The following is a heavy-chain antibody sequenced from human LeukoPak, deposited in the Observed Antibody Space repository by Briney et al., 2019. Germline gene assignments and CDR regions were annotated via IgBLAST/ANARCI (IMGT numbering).Heavy chain of an antibody. CDR1: GGSISSSSYY. J-gene: IGHJ6*03. Sequence: PSETLSLTCTVSGGSISSSSYYWGWIRQPPGKGLEWIGSIYYSGSTYYNPSLKSRVTISVDTSKNQFSLKLSSVTAEDTAVYYCAKGVGGDGSTSGYYYYYYMDVWGKGTTVTVSS. CDR3: AKGVGGDGSTSGYYYYYYMDV. CDR2: IYYSGST. D-gene: IGHD2-2*01. V-gene: IGHV4-39*07.